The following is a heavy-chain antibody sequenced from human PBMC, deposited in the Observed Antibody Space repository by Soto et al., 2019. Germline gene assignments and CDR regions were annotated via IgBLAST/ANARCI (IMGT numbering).Heavy chain of an antibody. CDR3: ARVSGITGTRDYYYYYGMDV. D-gene: IGHD1-20*01. CDR2: IIPIFGTA. CDR1: GGTFSSYA. J-gene: IGHJ6*02. V-gene: IGHV1-69*13. Sequence: SVKVSCSASGGTFSSYAISWVRQAPGQGLEWMGGIIPIFGTANYAQKFQGRVTITADESTSTAYMELSSLRSEDTAVYYCARVSGITGTRDYYYYYGMDVWGQGTTVTVSS.